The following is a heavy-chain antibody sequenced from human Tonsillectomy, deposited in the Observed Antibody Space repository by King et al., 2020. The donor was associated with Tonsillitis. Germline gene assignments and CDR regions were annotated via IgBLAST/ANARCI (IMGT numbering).Heavy chain of an antibody. D-gene: IGHD2-21*01. CDR3: AKRGAYCGGDCWTGAD. Sequence: VQLVESGGGLVQPGGSLRLSCAASGFTFSSYAMSWVRQAPGKGLEWVGGISGSGDRTYYADSVKGRFTISRDNSRNTLYLEMNSLRAEDTAVYYCAKRGAYCGGDCWTGADRGQGALVTVSS. CDR1: GFTFSSYA. CDR2: ISGSGDRT. J-gene: IGHJ4*02. V-gene: IGHV3-23*04.